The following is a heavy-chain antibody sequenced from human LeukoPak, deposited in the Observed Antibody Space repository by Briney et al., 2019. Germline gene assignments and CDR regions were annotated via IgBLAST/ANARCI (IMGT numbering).Heavy chain of an antibody. V-gene: IGHV4-34*01. CDR2: ISHSGST. Sequence: SETLSLTCEVYGGSLSGNYWRWIRQPPGKGLEWIGEISHSGSTNYNPSLKSRVTMSVDMSKNQFSLNLSSVTAADTAVYYCARDNIYIAVAGTVYYYGMDVWGQGTTVTVSS. D-gene: IGHD6-19*01. CDR1: GGSLSGNY. CDR3: ARDNIYIAVAGTVYYYGMDV. J-gene: IGHJ6*02.